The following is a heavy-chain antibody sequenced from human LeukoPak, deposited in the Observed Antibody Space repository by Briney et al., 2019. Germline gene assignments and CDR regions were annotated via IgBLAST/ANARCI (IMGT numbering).Heavy chain of an antibody. CDR2: IRSKAYGGTT. CDR3: ARRYYYDSSGYYFDY. Sequence: GGSLRLSCTASGFTFGDYAMSWFRQAPGKGLEWVGFIRSKAYGGTTEYAASVKGRFTISRDDSKSIAYLQMNSLKTEDTAVYYCARRYYYDSSGYYFDYWGQGTLVTVSS. J-gene: IGHJ4*02. D-gene: IGHD3-22*01. V-gene: IGHV3-49*03. CDR1: GFTFGDYA.